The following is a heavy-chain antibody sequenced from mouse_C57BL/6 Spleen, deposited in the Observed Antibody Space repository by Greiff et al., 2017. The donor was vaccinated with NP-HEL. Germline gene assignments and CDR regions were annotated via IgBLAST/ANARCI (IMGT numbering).Heavy chain of an antibody. Sequence: QVQLKESGPELVKPGASVKISCKASGYAFSSSWINWVKQRPGKGLEWIGRIYPGDGDTNYNGKFKGKATLTADKSSSTAYMQLSSLTSEDSAVYFCARHYYGSSYYYFDYWGQGTTLTVSS. CDR1: GYAFSSSW. CDR3: ARHYYGSSYYYFDY. CDR2: IYPGDGDT. J-gene: IGHJ2*01. V-gene: IGHV1-82*01. D-gene: IGHD1-1*01.